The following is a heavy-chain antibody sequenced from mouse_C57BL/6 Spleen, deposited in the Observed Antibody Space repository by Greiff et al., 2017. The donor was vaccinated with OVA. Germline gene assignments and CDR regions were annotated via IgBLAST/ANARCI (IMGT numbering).Heavy chain of an antibody. Sequence: QVQLQQPGPELVKPGASVKLSCKASGYTFPSYWMHWVKQRPGQGLEWIGNINPSNGGTNYNEKFKSKATLTVDKSSSTAYMQLSSLTSEDSAVYYCARGVRITTVVDPVAYWGQGTLVTVSA. J-gene: IGHJ3*01. D-gene: IGHD1-1*01. V-gene: IGHV1-53*01. CDR3: ARGVRITTVVDPVAY. CDR2: INPSNGGT. CDR1: GYTFPSYW.